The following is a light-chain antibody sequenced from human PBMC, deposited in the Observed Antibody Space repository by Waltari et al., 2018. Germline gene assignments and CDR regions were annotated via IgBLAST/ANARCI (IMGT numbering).Light chain of an antibody. J-gene: IGLJ3*02. CDR1: SSDVGGCNY. Sequence: QSALTQPASVSGSPGQALTISCTGTSSDVGGCNYVSWYQQHPGKAPKLMVYEVSKRPSGGCIRFTGSKSDYTASLSICGLQAGDEAAYYCSSYASSSIRVFGGVNSLTFL. CDR3: SSYASSSIRV. CDR2: EVS. V-gene: IGLV2-14*01.